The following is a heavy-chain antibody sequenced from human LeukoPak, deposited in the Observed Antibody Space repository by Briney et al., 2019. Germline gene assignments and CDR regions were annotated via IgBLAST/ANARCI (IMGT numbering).Heavy chain of an antibody. CDR3: ARPKSKEYQLLYFDY. V-gene: IGHV1-18*01. CDR2: ISAYNGNT. D-gene: IGHD2-2*01. Sequence: ASVKVSCKASGYTFTNYGISWVRQAPGQGLEWMGWISAYNGNTNYAQKLQGRVTMTTDTSTSTAYMELRSLRSDDTAVYYCARPKSKEYQLLYFDYWGQGTLVTVSS. J-gene: IGHJ4*02. CDR1: GYTFTNYG.